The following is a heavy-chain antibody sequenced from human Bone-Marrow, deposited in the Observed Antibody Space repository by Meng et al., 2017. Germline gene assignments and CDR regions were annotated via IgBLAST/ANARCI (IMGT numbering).Heavy chain of an antibody. CDR1: GFTFSSYE. J-gene: IGHJ4*02. CDR3: VRGGRDGYNYFSY. CDR2: ITTSGSTI. Sequence: GESLKISCAASGFTFSSYEMNWVRQAPGKGLEWVSYITTSGSTIYYADSVKDRVTISRDNAKNSLYLQMNSLRAEDTAVYYCVRGGRDGYNYFSYWGQGTLVTVSS. V-gene: IGHV3-48*03. D-gene: IGHD5-24*01.